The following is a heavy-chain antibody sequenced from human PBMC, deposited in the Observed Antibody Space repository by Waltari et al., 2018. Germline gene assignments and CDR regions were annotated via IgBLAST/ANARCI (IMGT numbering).Heavy chain of an antibody. V-gene: IGHV7-4-1*02. CDR2: INTNTRNP. CDR1: GYSFTNYA. CDR3: AREVVPPARVVVNWFDP. J-gene: IGHJ5*02. D-gene: IGHD2-2*01. Sequence: QVQLVQSGSELKKPGASVKVSSKASGYSFTNYAINWIRQAPGQGLELMGWINTNTRNPVYVQGFTGRFVFSLDTSVNTAYLQINSLKAEDTAVYFCAREVVPPARVVVNWFDPWGQGTLVTVSS.